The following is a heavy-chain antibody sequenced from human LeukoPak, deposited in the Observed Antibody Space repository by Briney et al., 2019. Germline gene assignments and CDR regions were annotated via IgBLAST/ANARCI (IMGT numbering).Heavy chain of an antibody. CDR1: GYTFTNYG. Sequence: ASVKVSCKTSGYTFTNYGPSWLRQAPGQGLEWMGWISCYNGNTNYAQKFQGRVTMTTDTSTNTVYMELRSLRSDDTAVYYCARDLQTAVHGDWGQGTQVTVSP. V-gene: IGHV1-18*01. CDR3: ARDLQTAVHGD. D-gene: IGHD2-8*01. J-gene: IGHJ4*02. CDR2: ISCYNGNT.